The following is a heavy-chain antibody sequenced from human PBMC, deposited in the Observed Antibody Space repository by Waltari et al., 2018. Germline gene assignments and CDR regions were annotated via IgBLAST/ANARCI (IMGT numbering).Heavy chain of an antibody. V-gene: IGHV4-39*01. Sequence: QLQLQESGPGLVRPSETLSLTCTVSGGSITNNYNWALIRQPPGKGREWMGNMQYRGSTFYNPSLMSRVTISLDTSKNQFSLTLTSVDAADTAVYFCGRIAFGDDGGYFQYWGQGTLVTVSS. CDR3: GRIAFGDDGGYFQY. J-gene: IGHJ1*01. D-gene: IGHD4-17*01. CDR2: MQYRGST. CDR1: GGSITNNYN.